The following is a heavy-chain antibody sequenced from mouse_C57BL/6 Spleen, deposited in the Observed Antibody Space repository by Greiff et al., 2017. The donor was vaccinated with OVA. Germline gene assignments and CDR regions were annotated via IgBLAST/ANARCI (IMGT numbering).Heavy chain of an antibody. D-gene: IGHD2-4*01. CDR1: GFTFSDYG. CDR2: ISSGSSTI. Sequence: DVMLVESGGGLVKPGGSLKLSCAASGFTFSDYGMHWVRQAPEKGLEWVAYISSGSSTIYYADTVKGRFTISRDNAKNTLFLQMTSLRSEDTAMYYCARFYDYDGGAMDYWGQGTSVTVSS. V-gene: IGHV5-17*01. J-gene: IGHJ4*01. CDR3: ARFYDYDGGAMDY.